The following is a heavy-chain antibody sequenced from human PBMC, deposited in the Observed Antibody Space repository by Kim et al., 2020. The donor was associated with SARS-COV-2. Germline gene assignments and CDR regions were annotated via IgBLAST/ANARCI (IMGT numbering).Heavy chain of an antibody. D-gene: IGHD6-13*01. CDR3: ARTQQLVPDY. CDR2: NP. V-gene: IGHV7-4-1*02. Sequence: NPTYAQGFTGRFVFSLDTSVSTAYLQISSLKAEDTAVYYCARTQQLVPDYWGQGTLVTVSS. J-gene: IGHJ4*02.